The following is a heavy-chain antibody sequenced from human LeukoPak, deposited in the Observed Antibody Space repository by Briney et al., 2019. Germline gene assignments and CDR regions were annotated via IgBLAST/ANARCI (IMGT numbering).Heavy chain of an antibody. J-gene: IGHJ6*02. V-gene: IGHV1-18*01. Sequence: GAPVKVSCKPSGYIFTRYGISWVRQAPGHGLEGMGWISAYNGNTNYAQKLQGRVTMTTDTSTSTAYMELRSLRSDDTAVYYCARDREVVVAEYYYYGMDVWGQGTTVTVSS. CDR2: ISAYNGNT. CDR1: GYIFTRYG. D-gene: IGHD2-15*01. CDR3: ARDREVVVAEYYYYGMDV.